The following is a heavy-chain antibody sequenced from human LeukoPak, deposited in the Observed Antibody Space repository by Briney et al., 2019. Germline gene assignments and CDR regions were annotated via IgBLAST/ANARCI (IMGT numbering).Heavy chain of an antibody. CDR1: GYTFTGYY. Sequence: ASVEVSCKASGYTFTGYYMHWVRQAPGQGLEWMGWINPNSGGTNYAQKFQGRVTMTRDTSISTAYMELSRLRSDDTAVYYCARELAYCGGDCYSPAGSLVYYYYGMDVWGQGTTVTVSS. CDR3: ARELAYCGGDCYSPAGSLVYYYYGMDV. D-gene: IGHD2-21*02. J-gene: IGHJ6*02. V-gene: IGHV1-2*02. CDR2: INPNSGGT.